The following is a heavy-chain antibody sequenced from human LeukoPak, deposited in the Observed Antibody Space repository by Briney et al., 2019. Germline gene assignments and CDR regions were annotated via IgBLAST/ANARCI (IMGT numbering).Heavy chain of an antibody. CDR1: GYTFTGYY. D-gene: IGHD3-22*01. CDR3: ARSANYYDSSGYYSPHYYYGMDV. CDR2: INPNSGGT. Sequence: ASVKVSCKASGYTFTGYYMHWVRQAPGQGLEWMGWINPNSGGTNYAQKFQGRVTITRDTSISTAYMELSRLRSDDTAVYYCARSANYYDSSGYYSPHYYYGMDVWGQGTTVTVSS. V-gene: IGHV1-2*02. J-gene: IGHJ6*02.